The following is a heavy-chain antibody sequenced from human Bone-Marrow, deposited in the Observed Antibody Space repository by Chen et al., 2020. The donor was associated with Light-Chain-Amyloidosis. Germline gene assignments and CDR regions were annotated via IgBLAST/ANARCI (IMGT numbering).Heavy chain of an antibody. CDR3: VRAYGDYNNWFDP. J-gene: IGHJ5*02. Sequence: QLQLQESGPGLVKPSETLSLTCTVSGGSISSSSYYWGWIRQPPGKGLEWIGSIYYSGSTYYNPSLKSRVTISVDTSKNQFSLKLSSVTAADTAVYYCVRAYGDYNNWFDPWGHGTLVTVSS. D-gene: IGHD4-17*01. CDR1: GGSISSSSYY. CDR2: IYYSGST. V-gene: IGHV4-39*01.